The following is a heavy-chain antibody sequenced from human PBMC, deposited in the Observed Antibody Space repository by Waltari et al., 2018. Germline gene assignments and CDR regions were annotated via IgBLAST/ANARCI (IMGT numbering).Heavy chain of an antibody. CDR3: TKDQSDSDYKYMDV. CDR2: IIWNGGSI. CDR1: GFIFDDYA. J-gene: IGHJ6*03. V-gene: IGHV3-9*03. Sequence: EVQLVESGGGLVQPGRSLQLSCAASGFIFDDYAMHWVRKAPGMGLEWVSGIIWNGGSIYDADSVKGRFTISRDNAKNSMHLQMNSLRAEDMAVYYCTKDQSDSDYKYMDVWGEGTTVT.